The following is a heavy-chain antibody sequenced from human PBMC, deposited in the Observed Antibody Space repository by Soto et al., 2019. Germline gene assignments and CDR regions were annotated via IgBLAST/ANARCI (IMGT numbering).Heavy chain of an antibody. D-gene: IGHD3-22*01. V-gene: IGHV4-59*11. CDR1: GVSLTSHY. CDR2: IYYSGST. J-gene: IGHJ6*02. Sequence: QVHLQESGPELVKPSETLSLTCRVSGVSLTSHYWTWIRQSPGKGLEWIGYIYYSGSTNYSPSLKSRFTMSIDTPSNQFSLNLSSVTAADTAIYYCARLRDRSGTASIYNGMDVWGPGTMVTVSS. CDR3: ARLRDRSGTASIYNGMDV.